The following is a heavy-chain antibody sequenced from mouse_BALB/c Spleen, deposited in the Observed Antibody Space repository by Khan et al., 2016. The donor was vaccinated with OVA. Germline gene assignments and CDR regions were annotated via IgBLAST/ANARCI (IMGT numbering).Heavy chain of an antibody. CDR2: INPRSGYT. Sequence: QVQLQQSGAELARPGASVRMSCKASGYTFTRHTMHWVKQRPGQGLEWIGYINPRSGYTQYNQKFNDKATLTADTSSSTAYMQLSSLTSEDSAVYYCARRTTEYALDYWGQGTSVTVSS. J-gene: IGHJ4*01. CDR3: ARRTTEYALDY. CDR1: GYTFTRHT. D-gene: IGHD2-14*01. V-gene: IGHV1-4*01.